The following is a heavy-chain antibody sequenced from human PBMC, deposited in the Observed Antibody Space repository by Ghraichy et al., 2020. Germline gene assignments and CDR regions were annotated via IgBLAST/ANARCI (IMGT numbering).Heavy chain of an antibody. V-gene: IGHV4-59*11. J-gene: IGHJ5*02. Sequence: TLSLTCSVSGGSISSHYWSWIRQPPGKGLEWIGYVYGSGSTNYNPSLKNRATISVDTSKSQFSLKVTSVTAADTAVYYCARSYGDYISPFDPWGQGTLVTVSS. CDR2: VYGSGST. CDR3: ARSYGDYISPFDP. D-gene: IGHD4-17*01. CDR1: GGSISSHY.